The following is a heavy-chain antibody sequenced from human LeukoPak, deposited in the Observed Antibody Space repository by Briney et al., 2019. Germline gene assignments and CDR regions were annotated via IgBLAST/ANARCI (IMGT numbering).Heavy chain of an antibody. D-gene: IGHD6-13*01. Sequence: GASVKVSCKASGYTFTSYGISWVRQAPGQGLEWMGWISAYNGNTNYAQKLQGRVTMTKDTSTSTAYMGLRSLGSDGTAVYYCASGYSIDYWGQGTLVTVSS. CDR2: ISAYNGNT. V-gene: IGHV1-18*01. J-gene: IGHJ4*02. CDR3: ASGYSIDY. CDR1: GYTFTSYG.